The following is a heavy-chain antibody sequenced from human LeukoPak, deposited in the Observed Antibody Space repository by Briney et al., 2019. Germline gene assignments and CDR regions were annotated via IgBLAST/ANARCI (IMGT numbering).Heavy chain of an antibody. CDR3: ARGHSSGYYLDY. CDR1: GGSFSGYY. CDR2: INHSGST. D-gene: IGHD3-22*01. J-gene: IGHJ4*02. V-gene: IGHV4-34*01. Sequence: SETLPLTCAVYGGSFSGYYWSWIRQPPGKGLEWIGEINHSGSTNYNPSLKSRVTISVDTSKNQFSLKLSSVTAADTAVYYCARGHSSGYYLDYWGQGTLATVSS.